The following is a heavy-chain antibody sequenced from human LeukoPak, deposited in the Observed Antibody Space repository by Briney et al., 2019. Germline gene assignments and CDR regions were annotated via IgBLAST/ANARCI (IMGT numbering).Heavy chain of an antibody. Sequence: SVKVSCKASGSTFSSYAISWVRQAPGQGLEWMGGIIPIFGTANYAQKFQGRVTITADKSTSTAYMELSSLRSEDTAVYYCARAGDYGDGWFDPWGQGTLVTVSS. D-gene: IGHD4-17*01. J-gene: IGHJ5*02. CDR2: IIPIFGTA. CDR3: ARAGDYGDGWFDP. V-gene: IGHV1-69*06. CDR1: GSTFSSYA.